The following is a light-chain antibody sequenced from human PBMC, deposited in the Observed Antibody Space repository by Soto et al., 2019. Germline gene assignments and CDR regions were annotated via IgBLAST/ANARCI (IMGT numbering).Light chain of an antibody. Sequence: EIVLTQSPGTLSLSPGERATLSCRASQSVSNNYLAWYQQKPGQAPRLLIYDASSRATGIPDRFNGTGSDTHLTLTISRLEPEDFAVYYCQRYGTSLTWTFGQGTKVDIK. CDR3: QRYGTSLTWT. CDR2: DAS. V-gene: IGKV3-20*01. CDR1: QSVSNNY. J-gene: IGKJ1*01.